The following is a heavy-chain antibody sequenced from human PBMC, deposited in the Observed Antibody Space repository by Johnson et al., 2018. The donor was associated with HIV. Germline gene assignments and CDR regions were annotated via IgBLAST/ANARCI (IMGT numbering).Heavy chain of an antibody. V-gene: IGHV3-48*04. CDR1: GFTFDDYG. CDR2: IGRSGSTF. J-gene: IGHJ3*02. D-gene: IGHD3-10*01. Sequence: VQLVESGGGVVRPGGSLRLSCAASGFTFDDYGMHWVRQAPGKGLEWVSYIGRSGSTFYYADSVKGRFTISRDNAKNSLYLQMNSLRAEDTAVYYCARHRAAVLWFREGDTFDIWGQGTMVTVSS. CDR3: ARHRAAVLWFREGDTFDI.